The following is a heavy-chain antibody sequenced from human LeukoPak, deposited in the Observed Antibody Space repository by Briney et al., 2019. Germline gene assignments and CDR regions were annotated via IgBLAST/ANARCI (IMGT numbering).Heavy chain of an antibody. D-gene: IGHD1-1*01. CDR2: IKEDGSEK. J-gene: IGHJ4*02. CDR1: GFTFSTFW. Sequence: GGSLRLSCAGSGFTFSTFWMSWVRQAPGKGLEWVANIKEDGSEKYYVDSMKGRFTVSRDNAKNSLYLQMDSLRAEDTAVYYCARGGTFVSDYWGQGTLVTVSS. V-gene: IGHV3-7*01. CDR3: ARGGTFVSDY.